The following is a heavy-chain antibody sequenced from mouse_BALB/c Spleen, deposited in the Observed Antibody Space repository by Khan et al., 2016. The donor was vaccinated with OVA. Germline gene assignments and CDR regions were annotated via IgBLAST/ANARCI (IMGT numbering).Heavy chain of an antibody. CDR1: GFTFSDYY. D-gene: IGHD2-13*01. J-gene: IGHJ3*01. CDR2: ISDGGSYT. Sequence: EVELVESGGGLVKPGGSLKLSCAASGFTFSDYYMYWVRQTPEKRLEWVATISDGGSYTYYIDSVKGRFTIPSDDAKDNLSLQMSRLKSEDTAVYYCVRGYYGDPFAYWGQGTLVTGSA. CDR3: VRGYYGDPFAY. V-gene: IGHV5-4*02.